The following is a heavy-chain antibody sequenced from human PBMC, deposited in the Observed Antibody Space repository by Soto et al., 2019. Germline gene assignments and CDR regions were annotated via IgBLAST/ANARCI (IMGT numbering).Heavy chain of an antibody. CDR2: INWNGNYI. V-gene: IGHV3-9*01. J-gene: IGHJ4*02. CDR3: ASGPTGGTWPVYFGL. D-gene: IGHD6-25*01. Sequence: VQLVESGGGLVQPGRSLRLSCTASAFTFGDFAMQWFRQVPGKGLEWVSGINWNGNYIGYADYVKGRFTVSSDNAKNSLYLHINSLSPEDTALYYCASGPTGGTWPVYFGLWVQGTLVTCSS. CDR1: AFTFGDFA.